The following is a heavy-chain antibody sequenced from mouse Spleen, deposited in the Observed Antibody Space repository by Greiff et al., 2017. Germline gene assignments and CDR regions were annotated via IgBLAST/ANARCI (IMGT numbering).Heavy chain of an antibody. CDR2: ISSGGSYT. CDR3: ARLGGAWFAY. Sequence: EVKLVESGGGLVKPGGSLKLSCAASGFTFSSYAMSWVRQTPEKRLEWVATISSGGSYTYYPDSVKGRFTISRDNAKNTLYLQMSSLRSEDTAMYYCARLGGAWFAYWGQGTLVTVSA. D-gene: IGHD4-1*01. J-gene: IGHJ3*01. V-gene: IGHV5-9-1*01. CDR1: GFTFSSYA.